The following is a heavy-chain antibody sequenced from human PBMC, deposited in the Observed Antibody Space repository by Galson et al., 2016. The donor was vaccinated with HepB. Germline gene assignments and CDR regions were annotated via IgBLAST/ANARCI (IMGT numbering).Heavy chain of an antibody. J-gene: IGHJ4*02. CDR1: GYSLSGNSF. CDR2: IYLRGPT. CDR3: ARATPSSFGELLVHFNT. V-gene: IGHV4-38-2*02. D-gene: IGHD3-10*01. Sequence: ETLSLTCTVSGYSLSGNSFWAWIRQPPGKGLEWIGSIYLRGPTHYKSSLKSRVTISVDTSKNQVYLKVTSVTAADTALYYCARATPSSFGELLVHFNTWGQGSLVTVSS.